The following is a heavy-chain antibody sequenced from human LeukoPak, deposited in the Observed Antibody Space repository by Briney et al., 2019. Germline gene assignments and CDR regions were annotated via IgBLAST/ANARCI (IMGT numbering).Heavy chain of an antibody. Sequence: PGGSLRLSCEASGFTLSNYWMYWVRQAPGKGLVWVSRIISDGSSNYADSVKGRFTISRDNAKNTLHLQMNSLRAEDTAVYYCVRGVYASGSSPWGQGTLVTVSS. CDR2: IISDGSS. J-gene: IGHJ5*02. CDR3: VRGVYASGSSP. V-gene: IGHV3-74*01. D-gene: IGHD3-10*01. CDR1: GFTLSNYW.